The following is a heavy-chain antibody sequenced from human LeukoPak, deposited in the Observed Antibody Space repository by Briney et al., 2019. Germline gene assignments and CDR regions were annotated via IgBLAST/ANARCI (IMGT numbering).Heavy chain of an antibody. CDR1: GDSISSYY. CDR2: IYYSGST. V-gene: IGHV4-59*05. Sequence: SETLSLTCTVSGDSISSYYWTWIRQPAGKGLEWIGSIYYSGSTYYNPSLKSRVTISVDTSKNQFSLKLSSVTAADTAVYYCARQPYCSSTSCYRFGPAPYGMDVWGQGTTVTVSS. CDR3: ARQPYCSSTSCYRFGPAPYGMDV. D-gene: IGHD2-2*01. J-gene: IGHJ6*02.